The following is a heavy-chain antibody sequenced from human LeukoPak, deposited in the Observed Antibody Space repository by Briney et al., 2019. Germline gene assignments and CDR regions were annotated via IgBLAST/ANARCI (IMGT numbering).Heavy chain of an antibody. CDR3: ARDQDGSGFDP. CDR1: GGSISSGVYY. V-gene: IGHV4-31*03. D-gene: IGHD3-10*01. J-gene: IGHJ5*02. Sequence: SQTLSLTCTVSGGSISSGVYYWSWIRQHPGKGLEWIGYIYYSGSTYYNPSLKSRVTISVDTSKNQFSLKLSSVTAADTAVYYCARDQDGSGFDPWGQGTLVTVSS. CDR2: IYYSGST.